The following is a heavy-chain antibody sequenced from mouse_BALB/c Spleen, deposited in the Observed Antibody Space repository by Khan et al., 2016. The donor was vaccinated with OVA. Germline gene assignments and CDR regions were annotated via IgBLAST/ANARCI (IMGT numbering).Heavy chain of an antibody. V-gene: IGHV2-6-1*01. Sequence: VELVESGPGLVAPSQSLSITCTISGFSLTNYGVHWLRQPPGKGLEWLVVIWRDGSTTYNSALISRLSITKDNSKSQVFLKMNSLQTDDTAVYYCARQPYYHYYIMDYWGQGTSVTVSS. D-gene: IGHD2-10*01. CDR1: GFSLTNYG. CDR3: ARQPYYHYYIMDY. CDR2: IWRDGST. J-gene: IGHJ4*01.